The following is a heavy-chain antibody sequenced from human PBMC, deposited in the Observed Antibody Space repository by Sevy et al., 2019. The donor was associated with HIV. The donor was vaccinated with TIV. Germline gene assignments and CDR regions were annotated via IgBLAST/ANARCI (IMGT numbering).Heavy chain of an antibody. CDR2: ISYDGSNK. J-gene: IGHJ4*02. Sequence: GGSLRLSCAASGFTFSSYAMHWVRQAPGKGLEWVAVISYDGSNKYYAHSVKGRFTISRDNSKNTLYLQMNSLRAEDTAVYYCARDDVGCSSTSCYGFDYWGQGTLVTVSS. D-gene: IGHD2-2*01. CDR1: GFTFSSYA. V-gene: IGHV3-30-3*01. CDR3: ARDDVGCSSTSCYGFDY.